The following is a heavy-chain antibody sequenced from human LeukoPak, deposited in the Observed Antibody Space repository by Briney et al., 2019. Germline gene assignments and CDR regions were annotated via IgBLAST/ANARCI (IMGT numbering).Heavy chain of an antibody. Sequence: GGSLRLSCAASGLTFSTYSMNWVRQAPGKGLEWVSYISSSSSTIKYADSVKGRFTISRDNGKNSLYLQMNSLRAEDTAVYYCARGVAAAQGALEYWGQGTLVTVSS. V-gene: IGHV3-48*01. J-gene: IGHJ4*02. CDR3: ARGVAAAQGALEY. CDR1: GLTFSTYS. D-gene: IGHD6-13*01. CDR2: ISSSSSTI.